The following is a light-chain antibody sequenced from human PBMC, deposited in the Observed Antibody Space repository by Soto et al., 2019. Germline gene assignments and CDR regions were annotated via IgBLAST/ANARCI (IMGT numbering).Light chain of an antibody. Sequence: DIQMTQSPSSLSASVGDRVTISCRASQTISNWLAWYQQKPGKAPKLLIYKASSLESGVPSRFSGSGSGTEFTLTISSLQPDDFATYYCQQYDIYPLTVGGGAKVDIK. CDR1: QTISNW. CDR2: KAS. V-gene: IGKV1-5*03. J-gene: IGKJ4*01. CDR3: QQYDIYPLT.